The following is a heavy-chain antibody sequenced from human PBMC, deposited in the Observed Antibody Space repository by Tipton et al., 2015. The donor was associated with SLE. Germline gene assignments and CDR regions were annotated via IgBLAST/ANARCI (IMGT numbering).Heavy chain of an antibody. V-gene: IGHV4-34*01. CDR1: RGSLTGYS. CDR2: IDRDGSP. Sequence: GLVKPSETLSLVCVVNRGSLTGYSWNWIRQFPGKGLEWIGEIDRDGSPNYKSSLQNRVTMSVDRSGTQFSLRRTSVTAADTAVYYCAKRGADCFAANCGFDDWGQGTLVNVSS. D-gene: IGHD2-21*01. J-gene: IGHJ4*02. CDR3: AKRGADCFAANCGFDD.